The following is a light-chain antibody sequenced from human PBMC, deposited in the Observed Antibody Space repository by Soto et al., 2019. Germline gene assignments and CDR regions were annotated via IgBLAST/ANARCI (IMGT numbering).Light chain of an antibody. CDR1: QGISSA. Sequence: AIQLTQSPSSLSASVGDRVTITCRASQGISSALAWYQQKPGKAPKLLIYDASSLESGVPSRFSGSGSGTDFTLTISSLQPEDFATYYCQQCNSYPLRYTFGQGTKLEIK. CDR3: QQCNSYPLRYT. V-gene: IGKV1-13*02. CDR2: DAS. J-gene: IGKJ2*01.